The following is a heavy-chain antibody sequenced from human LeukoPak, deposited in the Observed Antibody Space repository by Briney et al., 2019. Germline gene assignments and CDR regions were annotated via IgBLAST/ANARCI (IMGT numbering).Heavy chain of an antibody. CDR3: AKDRGRIFGGKSSGYMDV. J-gene: IGHJ6*03. CDR1: GFTFSSYA. V-gene: IGHV3-30*02. Sequence: PGGSLRLSCAASGFTFSSYAMSWVRQAPGKGLEGVAFIRYDGSNKYYADSVKGRFTISRDNSKNTLYLQMNSLRAEDTAVYYCAKDRGRIFGGKSSGYMDVWGKGTTVTVSS. D-gene: IGHD3-3*01. CDR2: IRYDGSNK.